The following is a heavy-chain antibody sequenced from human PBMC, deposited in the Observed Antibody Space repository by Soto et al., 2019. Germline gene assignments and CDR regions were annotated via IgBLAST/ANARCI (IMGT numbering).Heavy chain of an antibody. CDR3: VKDQNVVVTTGSYFDY. CDR2: ISGSGGST. CDR1: GFTFSSYA. Sequence: EVQLLESGGGLVQPGGSLRLSCAASGFTFSSYAMSWVRQAPGKGLEWVSAISGSGGSTYYADSVKGRFTISRDNSKNTLYLQMNSLRAEDTAVYYCVKDQNVVVTTGSYFDYWGQGTLVTVSS. J-gene: IGHJ4*02. V-gene: IGHV3-23*01. D-gene: IGHD2-21*02.